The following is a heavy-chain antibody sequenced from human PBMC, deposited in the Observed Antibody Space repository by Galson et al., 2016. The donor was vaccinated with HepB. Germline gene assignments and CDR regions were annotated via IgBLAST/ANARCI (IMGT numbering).Heavy chain of an antibody. J-gene: IGHJ6*02. V-gene: IGHV3-30*04. Sequence: SLRLSCAASGFTFTTYAIHWVRQAPGKGLEWVALISPDGNKKYYADSVKGRFTISRDNSKNTLSLQMNSLRAEDTAVYYCTRVIRASAWRYYYYFGMDVWGQGPTVTVSS. CDR3: TRVIRASAWRYYYYFGMDV. CDR1: GFTFTTYA. D-gene: IGHD3-3*02. CDR2: ISPDGNKK.